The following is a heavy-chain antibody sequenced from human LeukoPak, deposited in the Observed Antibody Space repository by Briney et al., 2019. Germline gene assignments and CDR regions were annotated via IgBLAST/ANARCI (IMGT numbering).Heavy chain of an antibody. J-gene: IGHJ4*02. D-gene: IGHD3-10*01. CDR3: AVGGITRPYVLSDY. Sequence: PGGSLRLSCAASGFTFSSYAMHWVRQAPGKGLEWVAVISYDGSNKYYADSVKGRFTISRDNSKNTLYLQMNSLRAEDTAVYYCAVGGITRPYVLSDYWGQGTLVTVSS. CDR2: ISYDGSNK. CDR1: GFTFSSYA. V-gene: IGHV3-30-3*01.